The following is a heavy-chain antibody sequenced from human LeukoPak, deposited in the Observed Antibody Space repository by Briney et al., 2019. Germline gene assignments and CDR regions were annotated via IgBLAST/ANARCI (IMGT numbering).Heavy chain of an antibody. CDR3: ARESRLDY. D-gene: IGHD3-16*01. V-gene: IGHV3-30*01. CDR1: GFTFSSYA. Sequence: PGGSLRLSCAASGFTFSSYAMHWVRQAPGKGLEWVAVISYDGSNKYYADSVKGRFTISRDNSKNTLYLQMNSLRAEDTAVYYCARESRLDYWGQGTLVTASS. J-gene: IGHJ4*02. CDR2: ISYDGSNK.